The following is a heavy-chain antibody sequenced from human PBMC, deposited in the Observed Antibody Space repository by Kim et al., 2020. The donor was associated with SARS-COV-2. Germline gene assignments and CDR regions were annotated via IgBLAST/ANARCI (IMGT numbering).Heavy chain of an antibody. CDR2: IYYSGST. Sequence: SETLSLTCTVSGGSISSNSYFWGWIRQPPGKGLEWIGSIYYSGSTYYNPSLKSRVTISVDTSKNEFSLRLTSVTAADTAVYYCARDNSVYYYGSGSAFD. D-gene: IGHD3-10*01. V-gene: IGHV4-39*07. J-gene: IGHJ3*02. CDR3: ARDNSVYYYGSGSAFD. CDR1: GGSISSNSYF.